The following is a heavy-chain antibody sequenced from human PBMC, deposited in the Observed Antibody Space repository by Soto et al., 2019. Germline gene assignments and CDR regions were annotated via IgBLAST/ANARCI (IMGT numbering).Heavy chain of an antibody. CDR1: GGSISSGGYY. D-gene: IGHD3-22*01. J-gene: IGHJ4*02. CDR3: ARSDHSSGYYNFDY. Sequence: SETLSLTCTVSGGSISSGGYYWSWIRQHPGKGLEWIGYIYYSGSTYYNPSLKSRVTISVDTSKNQFSLKLSSVTAADTAVYYCARSDHSSGYYNFDYWGQGTLVTVSS. CDR2: IYYSGST. V-gene: IGHV4-31*03.